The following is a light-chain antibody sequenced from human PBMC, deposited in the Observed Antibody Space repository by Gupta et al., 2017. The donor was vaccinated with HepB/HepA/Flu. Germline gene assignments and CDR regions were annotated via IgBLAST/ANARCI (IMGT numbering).Light chain of an antibody. CDR1: QSVSSN. V-gene: IGKV3-15*01. CDR2: GAS. Sequence: IVMTQTPAARSVSPGERANLSYKANQSVSSNLAWYQQKPGQAPRLLIYGASTRATGIPARFSGSGSGTEFTLTISSLQSEDFAVYYCQQYNNWPPGTFGQGTKVEIK. CDR3: QQYNNWPPGT. J-gene: IGKJ1*01.